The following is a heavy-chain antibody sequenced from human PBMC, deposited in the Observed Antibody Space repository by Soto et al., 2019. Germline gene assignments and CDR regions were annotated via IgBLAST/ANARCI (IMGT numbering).Heavy chain of an antibody. CDR3: PRSQYTGYERPTFVSSFEY. CDR2: IYYSGST. CDR1: GGSISRYY. V-gene: IGHV4-59*01. Sequence: SETLSLTCTVSGGSISRYYWNWIRQPPGKGLEWLGYIYYSGSTNYNPSLESRVTISVDTSKNQFSLRLNSVTAADTAVYYCPRSQYTGYERPTFVSSFEYWGLGTLVTVS. J-gene: IGHJ4*02. D-gene: IGHD1-20*01.